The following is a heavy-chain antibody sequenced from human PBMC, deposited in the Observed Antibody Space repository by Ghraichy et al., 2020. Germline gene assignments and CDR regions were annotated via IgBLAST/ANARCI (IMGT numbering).Heavy chain of an antibody. CDR1: GFTFSSYT. V-gene: IGHV3-23*01. D-gene: IGHD4-17*01. CDR3: AKAQWEGTVTTSIDY. CDR2: ISGSGGST. Sequence: GGSLRLSCAASGFTFSSYTMSWVRQAPGKGLEWVSAISGSGGSTYYADSVKGRFTISRDNSKNTLYLQMNSLRAEDTAVYYCAKAQWEGTVTTSIDYWGQGTLVTVSS. J-gene: IGHJ4*02.